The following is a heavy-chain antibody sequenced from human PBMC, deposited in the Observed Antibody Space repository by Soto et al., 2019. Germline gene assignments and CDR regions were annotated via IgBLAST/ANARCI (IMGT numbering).Heavy chain of an antibody. Sequence: EVQLVESGGGLVQPGRSLRLSCAASGFTFDDYAMHWVRQAPGKGLEWVSGISWNSGSIGYADSVKGRFTISRDNAKNSLYLQMNSLRSEDTALYYCAKGVNPESGSHHSNWFDPWGQGTLVTVSS. V-gene: IGHV3-9*01. CDR2: ISWNSGSI. CDR1: GFTFDDYA. J-gene: IGHJ5*02. D-gene: IGHD3-10*01. CDR3: AKGVNPESGSHHSNWFDP.